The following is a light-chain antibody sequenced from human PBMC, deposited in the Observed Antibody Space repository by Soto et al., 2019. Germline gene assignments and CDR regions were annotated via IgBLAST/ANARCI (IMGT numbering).Light chain of an antibody. V-gene: IGLV2-14*01. CDR3: SSYTSSSTLL. J-gene: IGLJ1*01. Sequence: QSGLNQPASVSGSPGQSITISCTGTSSDVGGYNYVSWYQQHPGKAPKLMIYDVSNRPSGVSNRFSGSKSGNTASLTISGLQAEDEADYYCSSYTSSSTLLFGTGTKVTVL. CDR1: SSDVGGYNY. CDR2: DVS.